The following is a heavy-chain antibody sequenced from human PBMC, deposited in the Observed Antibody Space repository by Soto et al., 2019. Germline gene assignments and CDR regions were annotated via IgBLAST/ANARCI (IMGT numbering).Heavy chain of an antibody. D-gene: IGHD3-16*01. V-gene: IGHV4-30-2*01. J-gene: IGHJ4*02. CDR1: GGSVSSGGYA. CDR2: IYHSGST. CDR3: ARLMGYYFDY. Sequence: TLSLTSAVSGGSVSSGGYARSWIRQPPGKGLEWIGYIYHSGSTYYNPYLKSRVTISLDRSKNQFSMKLRSVTAEDTAVYYCARLMGYYFDYWGQGTLVTVSS.